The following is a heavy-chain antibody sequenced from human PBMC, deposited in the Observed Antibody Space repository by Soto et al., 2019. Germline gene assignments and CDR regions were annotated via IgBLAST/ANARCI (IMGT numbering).Heavy chain of an antibody. CDR3: ARHVGDILSGYYKDYYYCGTDV. Sequence: GAAQIVSATGSGYVYTWEGTASVEKMPGKGLACMGIIYPGDSDTRYSPSFQGQVTISDDKSISTAYLQWSSLKASDTAMYYCARHVGDILSGYYKDYYYCGTDVWGQGTTVTVSS. J-gene: IGHJ6*02. D-gene: IGHD3-9*01. CDR2: IYPGDSDT. V-gene: IGHV5-51*07. CDR1: GYVYTWEG.